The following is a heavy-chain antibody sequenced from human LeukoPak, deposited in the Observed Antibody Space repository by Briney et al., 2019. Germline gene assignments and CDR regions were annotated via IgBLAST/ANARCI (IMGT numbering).Heavy chain of an antibody. D-gene: IGHD3-10*01. V-gene: IGHV3-23*01. CDR2: ISGSGGST. CDR3: AKGSGVSMVWGVIIQMRGFDY. Sequence: GGSLRLSCAASGFTFSTYAMGWVRQAAGKGLEWVSLISGSGGSTYYADSVKGRFTISRDNSKNTLYLQMNSLRAEDTAVYYCAKGSGVSMVWGVIIQMRGFDYWGQGTLVTVSS. J-gene: IGHJ4*02. CDR1: GFTFSTYA.